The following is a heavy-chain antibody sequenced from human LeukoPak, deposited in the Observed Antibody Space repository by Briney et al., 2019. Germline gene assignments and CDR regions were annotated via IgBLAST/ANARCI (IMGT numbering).Heavy chain of an antibody. D-gene: IGHD3-10*01. V-gene: IGHV3-33*06. Sequence: GGSLRLSCAASGFTFSSYGMHWVRQAPGKGLEWVAVIWYDGSNKYYADSVKGRFTISRDNSKNTLYLQMNSLRAEDTAVYYCAKNYYGSGSDPHDAFDIWGQGTMVTVSS. CDR2: IWYDGSNK. CDR1: GFTFSSYG. J-gene: IGHJ3*02. CDR3: AKNYYGSGSDPHDAFDI.